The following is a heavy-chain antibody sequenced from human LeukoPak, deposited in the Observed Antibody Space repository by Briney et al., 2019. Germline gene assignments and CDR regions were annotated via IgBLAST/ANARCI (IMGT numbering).Heavy chain of an antibody. CDR3: ARTGYYGSGSCSDY. CDR1: GFTFDDYG. V-gene: IGHV3-20*04. J-gene: IGHJ4*02. D-gene: IGHD3-10*01. Sequence: GGSLRLSCAASGFTFDDYGMSWVRQAPGKGLEWVSGINWNGDSTGYADSVKGRFTISRDNAKNSLYLQMNSLRAEDTASYYCARTGYYGSGSCSDYWGQGTLVTVSS. CDR2: INWNGDST.